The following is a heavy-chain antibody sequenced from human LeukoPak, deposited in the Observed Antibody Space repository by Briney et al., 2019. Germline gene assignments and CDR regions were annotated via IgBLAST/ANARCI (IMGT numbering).Heavy chain of an antibody. J-gene: IGHJ3*01. CDR1: GFTFSDHY. V-gene: IGHV3-72*01. D-gene: IGHD3-22*01. Sequence: GGSLRLSYAASGFTFSDHYMDWVRQAPGKGLEWVGRIRNKVTSYTTDYAASVRGRFTISRSDSENSLYLQMNSLKSEDTALYYCARGLNSGYYYDLDGFDFWGQGTMVTVSS. CDR2: IRNKVTSYTT. CDR3: ARGLNSGYYYDLDGFDF.